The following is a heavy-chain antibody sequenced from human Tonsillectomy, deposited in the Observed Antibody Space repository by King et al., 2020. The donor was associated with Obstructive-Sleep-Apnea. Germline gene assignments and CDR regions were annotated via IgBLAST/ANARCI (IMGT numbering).Heavy chain of an antibody. V-gene: IGHV3-23*04. CDR1: GFTFSSYA. Sequence: VQLVESGGGLVQPGGSLRLSCAASGFTFSSYAMSWVRQAPGKGLEWVSAISGSGGSTYYADSVKGRFTISRDNSKNTLYLQMNSLRAEDTDVYYCANAGESSGGFDYWGQGTLVTVSS. CDR3: ANAGESSGGFDY. CDR2: ISGSGGST. J-gene: IGHJ4*02. D-gene: IGHD6-19*01.